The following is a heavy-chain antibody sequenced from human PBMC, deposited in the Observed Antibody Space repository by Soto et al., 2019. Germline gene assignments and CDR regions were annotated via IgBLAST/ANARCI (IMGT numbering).Heavy chain of an antibody. CDR2: MNPNSGNT. CDR3: AARWTEYKLLLL. V-gene: IGHV1-8*01. CDR1: GYTFTSYD. J-gene: IGHJ3*01. Sequence: ASVKVSCKASGYTFTSYDINWVRQATGQGLEWMGWMNPNSGNTGYAQKFQGRVTMTRNTSISTAYMELSSLRSEDTAVYYCAARWTEYKLLLLWGQGTMVTVSS. D-gene: IGHD2-2*01.